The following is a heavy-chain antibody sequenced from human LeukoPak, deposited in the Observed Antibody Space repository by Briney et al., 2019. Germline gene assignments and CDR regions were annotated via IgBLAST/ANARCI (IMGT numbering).Heavy chain of an antibody. CDR2: ISSGSTNI. CDR1: GFTFSDYT. V-gene: IGHV3-21*01. Sequence: GRSLRLACTASGFTFSDYTINCVRQAPGKGLEWVSSISSGSTNIYYADSVKGRFTISRDNAENSLYLQMNSLRDEDTAVYYCARGRDSDYAFDHWGRGTLVTVSS. CDR3: ARGRDSDYAFDH. J-gene: IGHJ5*02. D-gene: IGHD4-17*01.